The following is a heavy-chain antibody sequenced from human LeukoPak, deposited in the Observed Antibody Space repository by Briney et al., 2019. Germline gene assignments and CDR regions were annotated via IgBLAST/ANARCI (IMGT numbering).Heavy chain of an antibody. D-gene: IGHD1-26*01. CDR2: IIPIFGTA. V-gene: IGHV1-69*05. Sequence: ASVKVSCKASGGTFSSYAISWARQAPGQGLEWMGGIIPIFGTANYAQKFQGRVTITTDESTSTAYMGLSSLRSEDTAVYYCASLGATRNYWGQGTLVTVSS. CDR3: ASLGATRNY. J-gene: IGHJ4*02. CDR1: GGTFSSYA.